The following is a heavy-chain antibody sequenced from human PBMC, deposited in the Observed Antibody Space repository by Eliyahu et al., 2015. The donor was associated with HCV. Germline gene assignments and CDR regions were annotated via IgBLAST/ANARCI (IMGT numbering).Heavy chain of an antibody. CDR2: ISGSGGST. CDR3: AKDWGYCSGGSCPAYFDY. V-gene: IGHV3-23*01. Sequence: EVQLLESGGGLVQPGGSLRLSCAASGFTFSSYAMSWVRPGPGEGAGWVSAISGSGGSTYYADSVKGRFTISRDNSKNTLYLQMNSLRAEDTAVYYCAKDWGYCSGGSCPAYFDYWGQGTLVTVSS. CDR1: GFTFSSYA. D-gene: IGHD2-15*01. J-gene: IGHJ4*02.